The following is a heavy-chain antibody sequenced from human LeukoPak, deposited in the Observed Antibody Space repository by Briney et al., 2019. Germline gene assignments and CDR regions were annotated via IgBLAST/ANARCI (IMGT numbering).Heavy chain of an antibody. V-gene: IGHV1-69*05. D-gene: IGHD6-6*01. Sequence: ASVKVSCKASGGTFSSYAISWVRQAPGQGLEWMGGIIPIFGTANYAQKFQGRVTITTDESTSTAYMELSSLRSEDTAVYYCARGRQLGPCYFDYWGQGTLVTVSS. CDR1: GGTFSSYA. CDR3: ARGRQLGPCYFDY. CDR2: IIPIFGTA. J-gene: IGHJ4*02.